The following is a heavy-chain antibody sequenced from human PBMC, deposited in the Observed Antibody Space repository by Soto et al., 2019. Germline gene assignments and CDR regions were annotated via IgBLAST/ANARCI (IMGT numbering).Heavy chain of an antibody. D-gene: IGHD2-2*01. Sequence: SETLSLTCTVSGGSISSYYWSWIRQPPGKGLEWIGNIYYSGSTNYNPSLKSRGTISVETSKNQFSLTLSSVTAADTTRYYCARIDFISCTCQLDFWGQGTLVTVSS. V-gene: IGHV4-59*12. CDR1: GGSISSYY. CDR2: IYYSGST. J-gene: IGHJ4*02. CDR3: ARIDFISCTCQLDF.